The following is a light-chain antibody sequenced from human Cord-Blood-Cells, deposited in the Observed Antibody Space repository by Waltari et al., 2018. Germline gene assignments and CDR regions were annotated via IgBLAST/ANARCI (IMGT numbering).Light chain of an antibody. CDR3: QKYNSAPLT. Sequence: DIQMTQSPSSLSASVADRVTLTCRASQGLSHYLAWYQQKPGKVPKLLIYAASTLQSGVPSRFSGSGSGTDFTLTISSLQPEDVATYYCQKYNSAPLTFGGGTKVEIK. J-gene: IGKJ4*01. CDR2: AAS. CDR1: QGLSHY. V-gene: IGKV1-27*01.